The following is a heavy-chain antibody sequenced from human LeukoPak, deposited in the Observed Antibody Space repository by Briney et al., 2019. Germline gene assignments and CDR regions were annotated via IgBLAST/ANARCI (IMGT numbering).Heavy chain of an antibody. Sequence: GGSLRLSCAASGFTFSDYNMRWIRQAPGKGLEWVSSISRSGSTKYYAGSVKGRFTISRDNSKNTLYLQMNSLRADDTAVYYCAKSHHVTAIDYWGQGTLVTVSS. V-gene: IGHV3-11*01. CDR3: AKSHHVTAIDY. CDR1: GFTFSDYN. CDR2: ISRSGSTK. D-gene: IGHD2-21*02. J-gene: IGHJ4*02.